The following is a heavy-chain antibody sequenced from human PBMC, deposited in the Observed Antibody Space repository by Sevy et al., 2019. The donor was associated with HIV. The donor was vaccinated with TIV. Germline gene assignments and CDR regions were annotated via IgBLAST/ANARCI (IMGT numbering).Heavy chain of an antibody. CDR3: ITDPAYRGYDEEVINYYFYGMDV. J-gene: IGHJ6*02. Sequence: GGSLRLSCTASGFTFSSAWMSWVRQAPGKGLEWVGRIKSEFDGGAIDYAAPVKGRFSISREDSKNTVYLQMNSLKTEDTAVYYCITDPAYRGYDEEVINYYFYGMDVWGQGTTATVPS. CDR2: IKSEFDGGAI. D-gene: IGHD5-12*01. CDR1: GFTFSSAW. V-gene: IGHV3-15*01.